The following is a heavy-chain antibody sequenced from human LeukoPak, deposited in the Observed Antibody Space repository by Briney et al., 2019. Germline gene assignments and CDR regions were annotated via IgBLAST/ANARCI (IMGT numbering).Heavy chain of an antibody. D-gene: IGHD1-7*01. J-gene: IGHJ6*02. Sequence: PGRSLRLSCAAAGFTFNYAWMRCVRHVPGKGREWDVQTGSEIDGGTTDYAAPVKGRLTISRDESKRTLYLQMNSLKIEDTAVYYCTTDEDWNYARKDVWGQGATVIVSS. CDR3: TTDEDWNYARKDV. CDR1: GFTFNYAW. CDR2: TGSEIDGGTT. V-gene: IGHV3-15*04.